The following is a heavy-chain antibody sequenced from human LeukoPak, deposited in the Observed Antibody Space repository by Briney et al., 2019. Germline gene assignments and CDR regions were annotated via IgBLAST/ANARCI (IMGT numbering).Heavy chain of an antibody. Sequence: ASVKVSCKVSGYTLTELSMHWVRQAPGKGLEWMGGFDPGDGETIYAQKFQGRVTMTEDTSTDTAYMELSSLRSEDTAVYYCATMQLGYCSSTSCYHWFDPWGQGTLVTVSS. V-gene: IGHV1-24*01. CDR2: FDPGDGET. CDR3: ATMQLGYCSSTSCYHWFDP. J-gene: IGHJ5*02. CDR1: GYTLTELS. D-gene: IGHD2-2*01.